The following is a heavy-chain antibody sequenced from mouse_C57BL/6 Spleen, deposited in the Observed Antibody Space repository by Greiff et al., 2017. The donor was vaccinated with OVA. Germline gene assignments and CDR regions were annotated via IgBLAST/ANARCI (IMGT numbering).Heavy chain of an antibody. J-gene: IGHJ4*01. D-gene: IGHD1-1*01. CDR1: GFSFNTYA. Sequence: EVQRVESGGGLVQPKGSLKLSCAASGFSFNTYAMNWVRQAPGQGLEWVARIRSKSNNYAKYYADSVKDRFTISRDDSESMLYLQMNNLKTEDTAMYYCERQGYYGSSSGYAMDYWGQGTSVTVSS. CDR2: IRSKSNNYAK. V-gene: IGHV10-1*01. CDR3: ERQGYYGSSSGYAMDY.